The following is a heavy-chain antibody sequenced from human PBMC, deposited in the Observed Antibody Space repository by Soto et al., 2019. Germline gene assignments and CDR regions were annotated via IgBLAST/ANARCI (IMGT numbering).Heavy chain of an antibody. J-gene: IGHJ6*02. CDR1: WFSFRSYS. CDR3: AREGYYYDSSGGLGYYYGMDV. V-gene: IGHV3-21*01. D-gene: IGHD3-22*01. Sequence: GGSLRLSCAACWFSFRSYSMNWFRQAPGKGLEWVSSISSSSSYIYYADSVKGRFTISRDNAKNSLYLQMNSRRAEDTAVYYCAREGYYYDSSGGLGYYYGMDVWGQGTTVTVSS. CDR2: ISSSSSYI.